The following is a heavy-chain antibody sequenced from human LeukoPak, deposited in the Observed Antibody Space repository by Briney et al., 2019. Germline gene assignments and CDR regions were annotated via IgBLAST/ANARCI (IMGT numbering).Heavy chain of an antibody. CDR3: ARDQYGDYVGY. V-gene: IGHV3-30-3*01. Sequence: GGSLRLSCAASGFTFSNYAMHWVRQAPGKGLEWVAIISYDGSNKYYADSVRGRFTISRDNSKNTLYLQMNSLRAEDTAVYYCARDQYGDYVGYWGQGSLVTVSS. CDR2: ISYDGSNK. D-gene: IGHD4-17*01. J-gene: IGHJ4*02. CDR1: GFTFSNYA.